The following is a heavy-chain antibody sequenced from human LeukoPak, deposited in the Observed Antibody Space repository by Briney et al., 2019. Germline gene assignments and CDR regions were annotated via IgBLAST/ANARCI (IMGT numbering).Heavy chain of an antibody. CDR1: GFTFSSYG. Sequence: GGSLRLSCAASGFTFSSYGMHWVRQAPGKGLEWVAFIRYDGSNKYYADSVKGRFTISRDNSKNTVYLQMNSLRAEDTAVYYCAKANYDFWSGYQGWGQGTLVTVSS. V-gene: IGHV3-30*02. D-gene: IGHD3-3*01. CDR3: AKANYDFWSGYQG. CDR2: IRYDGSNK. J-gene: IGHJ4*02.